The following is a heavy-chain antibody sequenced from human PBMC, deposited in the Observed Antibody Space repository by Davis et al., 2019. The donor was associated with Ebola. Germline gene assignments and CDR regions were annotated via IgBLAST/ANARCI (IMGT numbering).Heavy chain of an antibody. J-gene: IGHJ6*02. V-gene: IGHV1-3*01. D-gene: IGHD6-13*01. CDR3: AREGVYSSSGYYYYGMDV. Sequence: ASVKVSCNASAYTFTSYAMQWVRQAPGQRLEWMGWIHAGNGNTKYSQNLQDRVTITRDTSASTAYMELSSLRSEDTDVYYCAREGVYSSSGYYYYGMDVWGQGTTVTVSS. CDR2: IHAGNGNT. CDR1: AYTFTSYA.